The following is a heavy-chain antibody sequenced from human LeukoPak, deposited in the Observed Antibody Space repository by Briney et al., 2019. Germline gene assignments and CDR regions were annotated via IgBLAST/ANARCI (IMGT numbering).Heavy chain of an antibody. Sequence: SEPLSLPCTLSCGSLNSDVYYGSSARQHRGEGVEWIGYIYYSGSTYYNPSLKSRVTISVATSKNQFSLKLSSVTAADTAVYYCARGSLTRGSTIWGQGTLVTVPS. CDR2: IYYSGST. CDR3: ARGSLTRGSTI. V-gene: IGHV4-31*03. D-gene: IGHD3-10*01. J-gene: IGHJ4*02. CDR1: CGSLNSDVYY.